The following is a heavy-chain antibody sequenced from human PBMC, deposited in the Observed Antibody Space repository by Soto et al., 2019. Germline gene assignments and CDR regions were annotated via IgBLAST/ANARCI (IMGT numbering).Heavy chain of an antibody. V-gene: IGHV4-59*01. CDR1: GGSISSYY. D-gene: IGHD3-10*01. Sequence: KPSETLSVTCTVSGGSISSYYWSWIRQPPGKGLEWIGYIYYSGSTNYNPSLKSRVTISVDTSKNQFSLKLSSVTAADTAVYYCARGGDLTAYYYYGMDVWGQGTTVTVSS. CDR3: ARGGDLTAYYYYGMDV. J-gene: IGHJ6*02. CDR2: IYYSGST.